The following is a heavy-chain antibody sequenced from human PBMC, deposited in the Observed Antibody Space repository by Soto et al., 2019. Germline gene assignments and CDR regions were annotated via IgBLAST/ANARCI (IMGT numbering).Heavy chain of an antibody. CDR2: INHSGST. D-gene: IGHD6-13*01. CDR3: ARGGRQQVVRYNVYFQT. V-gene: IGHV4-34*01. J-gene: IGHJ1*01. CDR1: GGSFSGYY. Sequence: PSETLSLTCAVYGGSFSGYYWSWIRQPPGKGLEWIGEINHSGSTNYNPSLKSRVTISVDTSKNQLSLKLSSVTAADTAVYYCARGGRQQVVRYNVYFQTWGQGTLVPGSS.